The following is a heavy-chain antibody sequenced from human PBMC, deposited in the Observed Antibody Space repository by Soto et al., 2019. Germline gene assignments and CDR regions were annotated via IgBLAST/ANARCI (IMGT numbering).Heavy chain of an antibody. CDR2: ISVDNGNT. CDR3: ARGYLDRAYEGFAY. Sequence: QVQLEQSEGEVKKPGASVKVSCKASGYTFSTYGISWVRQAPGQGLEWMGWISVDNGNTKYAQKLQGRVTMTTDTSTSTAYVELRSLRSDYTAVYYCARGYLDRAYEGFAYLGQGTLVTVSS. CDR1: GYTFSTYG. D-gene: IGHD5-12*01. V-gene: IGHV1-18*01. J-gene: IGHJ4*02.